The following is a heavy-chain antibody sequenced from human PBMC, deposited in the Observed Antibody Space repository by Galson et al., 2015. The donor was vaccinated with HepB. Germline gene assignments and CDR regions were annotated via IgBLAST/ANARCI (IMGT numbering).Heavy chain of an antibody. CDR3: ARDHCSSTSCYIRAFDY. Sequence: SVKVSCKASGYTFTSYGIDWVRQAPGQGLEWMGWISAYNDNTNYAQKLQGRVTMTTDTSTTTAYMELRSLRSDDTAVYYCARDHCSSTSCYIRAFDYWGQGTLVTVSS. D-gene: IGHD2-2*02. CDR2: ISAYNDNT. V-gene: IGHV1-18*01. J-gene: IGHJ4*02. CDR1: GYTFTSYG.